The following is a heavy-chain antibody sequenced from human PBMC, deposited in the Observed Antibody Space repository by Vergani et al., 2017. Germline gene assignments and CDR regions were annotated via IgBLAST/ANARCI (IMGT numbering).Heavy chain of an antibody. CDR1: GGSISSYY. D-gene: IGHD2-15*01. CDR2: IYYSGST. J-gene: IGHJ5*02. V-gene: IGHV4-59*08. CDR3: ARARGYWSGGSCSNWFDP. Sequence: QVQLQESGPGLVKPSETLSLTCTVSGGSISSYYWSWIRQPPGKGLEWIGYIYYSGSTNYNPALKGRVTISVDTSKNQFSLKLSSVTAAATAVYYCARARGYWSGGSCSNWFDPWSQGTLVTVSS.